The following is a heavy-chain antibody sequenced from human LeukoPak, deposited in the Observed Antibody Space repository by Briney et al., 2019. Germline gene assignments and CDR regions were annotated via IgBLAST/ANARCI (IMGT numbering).Heavy chain of an antibody. CDR2: IIPILGIA. V-gene: IGHV1-69*02. J-gene: IGHJ4*02. Sequence: GASVKVSCKASGGTFSSYTISWVRQAPGQGLEWMGRIIPILGIANYAQKFQGRVTITADKSTSTAYMGLSSLRSEDTAVYYCARAGLDGYNFDYWGQGTLVTVSS. CDR1: GGTFSSYT. CDR3: ARAGLDGYNFDY. D-gene: IGHD5-24*01.